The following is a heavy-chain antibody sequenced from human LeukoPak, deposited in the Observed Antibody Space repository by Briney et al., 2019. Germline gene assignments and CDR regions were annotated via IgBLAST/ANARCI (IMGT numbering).Heavy chain of an antibody. D-gene: IGHD5-18*01. CDR2: IIPIFGTA. CDR3: ARDAVDTAMKA. J-gene: IGHJ5*02. V-gene: IGHV1-69*05. CDR1: GGTFSSYT. Sequence: RASVKVSCKASGGTFSSYTISWVRQAPGQGLEWMGRIIPIFGTANYAQKFQGRVTITTDESTSTAYMELSSLRSEDTAVYYCARDAVDTAMKAWGQGTLVTVSS.